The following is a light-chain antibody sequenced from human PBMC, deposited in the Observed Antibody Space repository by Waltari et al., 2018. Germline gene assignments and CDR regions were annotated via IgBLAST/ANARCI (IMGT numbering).Light chain of an antibody. CDR3: QQYGSSPFT. V-gene: IGKV3-20*01. CDR1: QTVIAGF. CDR2: GAS. Sequence: DIVLTQSPGTLSLSPGESATLPCRASQTVIAGFLAWYQQRPGLPPRLLLYGASRRANGIPYRFSGGGSGTDFTLTITSVEPEDFAVYHCQQYGSSPFTFGGGTKVEIK. J-gene: IGKJ4*01.